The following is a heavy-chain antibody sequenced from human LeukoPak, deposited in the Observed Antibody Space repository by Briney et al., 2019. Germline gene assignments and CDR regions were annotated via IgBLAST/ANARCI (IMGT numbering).Heavy chain of an antibody. CDR1: GGSISSSSYY. Sequence: PSETLSLTCTVSGGSISSSSYYWGWIRQPPGKGLEWIGSIYYSGSTYYNPSLKSRVTISVDTSKNQFSLKLSSVTAADTAVYYCARAGNYYDSSGYYLWGQGTLVTVSS. D-gene: IGHD3-22*01. V-gene: IGHV4-39*07. CDR3: ARAGNYYDSSGYYL. J-gene: IGHJ4*02. CDR2: IYYSGST.